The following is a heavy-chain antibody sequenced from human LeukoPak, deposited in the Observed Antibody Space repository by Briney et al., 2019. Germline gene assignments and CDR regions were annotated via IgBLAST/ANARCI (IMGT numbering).Heavy chain of an antibody. J-gene: IGHJ4*02. CDR3: TRAGVYSSDFDY. CDR2: IRSKAYGGTT. Sequence: GGSLRLSCTASGYTFGDYAMSWFRQAPGKGLEWVGFIRSKAYGGTTEYAASVKGRFTISRDDSKSIAYLQMNSLKTEDTAVYYCTRAGVYSSDFDYWGQGTLVTVSS. V-gene: IGHV3-49*03. D-gene: IGHD4-11*01. CDR1: GYTFGDYA.